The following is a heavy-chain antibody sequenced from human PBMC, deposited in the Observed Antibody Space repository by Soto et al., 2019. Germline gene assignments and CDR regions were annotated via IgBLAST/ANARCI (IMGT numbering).Heavy chain of an antibody. J-gene: IGHJ3*02. CDR1: GGSISSSSYY. CDR3: ARHSGWYKDAFDI. CDR2: IYYSGST. Sequence: QLQLQESGPGLVKPSETLSLTCTVSGGSISSSSYYWGWIRQPPGKGLEWIGSIYYSGSTYYNPSLKSRVTISVDTSKNQFSLKLSSVTAADTAVYYCARHSGWYKDAFDIWCQGTMVTVSS. V-gene: IGHV4-39*01. D-gene: IGHD6-19*01.